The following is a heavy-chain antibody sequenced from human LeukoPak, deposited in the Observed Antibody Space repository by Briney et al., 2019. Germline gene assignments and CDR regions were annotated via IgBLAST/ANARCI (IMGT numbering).Heavy chain of an antibody. D-gene: IGHD5-18*01. J-gene: IGHJ4*02. CDR3: ARHSTGYDNGYQKPLDY. CDR1: GYSFNNYW. Sequence: GESLKISCKGSGYSFNNYWIAWVRQMPGKGLEWMGIIYPGDSDARYSPSFQGQVTMSADKSISTAYLQWSSLEASDTAMYYCARHSTGYDNGYQKPLDYWSLGTLVTVSS. CDR2: IYPGDSDA. V-gene: IGHV5-51*01.